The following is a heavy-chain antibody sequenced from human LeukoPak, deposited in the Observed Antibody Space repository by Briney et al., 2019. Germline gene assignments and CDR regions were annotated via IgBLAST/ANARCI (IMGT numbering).Heavy chain of an antibody. V-gene: IGHV4-34*09. J-gene: IGHJ4*02. Sequence: SETLSLTCAVYGGSFSGYYWSWIRQPPGKGLEWIGEINHSGSTYYNPSLKSRVTISVDTSKNQFSLKLSSVTAADTAVYYCARESGTLDYWGQGTLVTVSS. CDR2: INHSGST. CDR1: GGSFSGYY. D-gene: IGHD3-3*01. CDR3: ARESGTLDY.